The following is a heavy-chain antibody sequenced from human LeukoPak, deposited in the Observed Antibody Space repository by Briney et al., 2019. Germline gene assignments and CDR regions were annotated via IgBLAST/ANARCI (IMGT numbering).Heavy chain of an antibody. CDR1: GYTFTGYY. D-gene: IGHD7-27*01. J-gene: IGHJ6*02. Sequence: GASVKVSCKASGYTFTGYYMHWVRQAPGQGLEWMGWINPNSGGTNYAQKFQGWVTMTRDTSISTAYMELSRLRSDDTAVYYCARDRLAAWGPNYGMDVWGQGTTVTVSS. CDR2: INPNSGGT. CDR3: ARDRLAAWGPNYGMDV. V-gene: IGHV1-2*04.